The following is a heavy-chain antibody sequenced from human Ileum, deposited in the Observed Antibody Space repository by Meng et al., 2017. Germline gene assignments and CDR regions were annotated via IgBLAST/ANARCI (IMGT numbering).Heavy chain of an antibody. D-gene: IGHD1-26*01. CDR3: AASLDGNRFDP. CDR2: IFDTGPP. J-gene: IGHJ5*02. V-gene: IGHV4-30-4*01. CDR1: GGSISSGDYY. Sequence: VQLQESGPGLVKPSQTLSRTCTVSGGSISSGDYYWGWIRQPPGKGLEWIGYIFDTGPPSYSPPLRSRLSISMDTSKNQFSLRLTSVSAADTAVYYCAASLDGNRFDPWGQGTLVTVSS.